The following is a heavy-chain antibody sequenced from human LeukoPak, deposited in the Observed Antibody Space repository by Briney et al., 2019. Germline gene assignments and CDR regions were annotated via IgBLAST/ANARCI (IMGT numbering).Heavy chain of an antibody. CDR2: IRSKTDGGTT. D-gene: IGHD3-10*01. CDR1: GFSFNNAW. V-gene: IGHV3-15*01. J-gene: IGHJ4*02. CDR3: TTGGDYGSGTYCDY. Sequence: PGGSLRLSCAASGFSFNNAWMSWVRQAPGKGLEWVGRIRSKTDGGTTDYGAPVKGRFSISRDDSQKTLYLQMNSLKTENTAVYYFTTGGDYGSGTYCDYWGQGTLVTVSS.